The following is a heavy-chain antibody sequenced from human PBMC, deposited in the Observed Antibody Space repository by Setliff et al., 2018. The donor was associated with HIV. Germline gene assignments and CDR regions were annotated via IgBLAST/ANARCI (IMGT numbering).Heavy chain of an antibody. Sequence: PSETLSLTCAFYGESMSGYFWTWIRQSPGTGLEWLGEIAHSGGTNYKSSLKSRLTISVDPSRNHFSLRLTSVTVADTAVYYCVRGRDFIVRHLHFTAGGAYDVWGPGTLVTVSS. CDR1: GESMSGYF. CDR2: IAHSGGT. V-gene: IGHV4-34*01. D-gene: IGHD2-21*01. CDR3: VRGRDFIVRHLHFTAGGAYDV. J-gene: IGHJ3*01.